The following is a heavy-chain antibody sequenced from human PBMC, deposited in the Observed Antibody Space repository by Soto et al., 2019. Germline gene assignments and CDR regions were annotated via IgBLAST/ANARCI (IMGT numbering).Heavy chain of an antibody. CDR1: GGTFNTYA. CDR3: AREVQVHTPAFVY. CDR2: ISPMFGAA. D-gene: IGHD3-10*01. V-gene: IGHV1-69*19. Sequence: QVQLVQSGAEMKKPGSSVKVSCQSSGGTFNTYAMNWVRQAPGQGPEWMGDISPMFGAANYAPKFQGRVTITSDGSTGTSYMQLSSLTSGDTALYFCAREVQVHTPAFVYWGQGTLVTVSS. J-gene: IGHJ4*02.